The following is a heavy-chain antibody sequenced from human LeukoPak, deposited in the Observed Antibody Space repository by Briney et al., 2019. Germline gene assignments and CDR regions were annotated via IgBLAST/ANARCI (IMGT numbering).Heavy chain of an antibody. CDR3: ASIPGIAAAGRFY. Sequence: GGSLRLSCAASGFTVSSYYMTWVRQAPGKGLEWVSVLYSGGNSYYADSAKGRVAISRDNSKNTVFLQMNSVRAEDTAVYYCASIPGIAAAGRFYWGQGTLVTVSS. D-gene: IGHD6-13*01. J-gene: IGHJ4*02. CDR1: GFTVSSYY. V-gene: IGHV3-66*01. CDR2: LYSGGNS.